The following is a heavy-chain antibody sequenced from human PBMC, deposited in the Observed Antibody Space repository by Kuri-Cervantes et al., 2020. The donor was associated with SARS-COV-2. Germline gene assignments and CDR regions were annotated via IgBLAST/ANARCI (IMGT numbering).Heavy chain of an antibody. Sequence: GSLRLSCTVSGGSISSTNHYWDWIRQPPGKGLEWIGSIYYSGTTYYNPSLKSRVTISVDTSKNQFSLKLSSVTAADTAVYYCARAWLGKWELLRYYFDYWGQGTLVTVSS. D-gene: IGHD1-26*01. CDR2: IYYSGTT. J-gene: IGHJ4*02. CDR1: GGSISSTNHY. CDR3: ARAWLGKWELLRYYFDY. V-gene: IGHV4-39*07.